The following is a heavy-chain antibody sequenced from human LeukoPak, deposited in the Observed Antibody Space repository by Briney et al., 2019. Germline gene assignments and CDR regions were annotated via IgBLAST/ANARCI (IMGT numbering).Heavy chain of an antibody. Sequence: ASVKVSCKVSGYTLTELSMHWVRQAPGKGGEWMGGFDPEDGETIYAQKFQGRVTMTEDTSTDTAYMELSSLRSADPAVYYCAGRDVDSGDYWGQGTLVTVSS. CDR3: AGRDVDSGDY. J-gene: IGHJ4*02. V-gene: IGHV1-24*01. D-gene: IGHD5-12*01. CDR2: FDPEDGET. CDR1: GYTLTELS.